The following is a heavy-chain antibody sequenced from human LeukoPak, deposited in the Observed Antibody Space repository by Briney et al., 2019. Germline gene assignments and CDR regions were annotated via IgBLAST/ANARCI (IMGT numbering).Heavy chain of an antibody. V-gene: IGHV3-21*01. CDR2: ISSSSSYI. J-gene: IGHJ4*02. D-gene: IGHD3-3*01. CDR1: GFTFSSYW. Sequence: GGSLRLSCAASGFTFSSYWMSWVRQAPGKGLEWVSSISSSSSYIYYADSVKGRFTISRDNAKNSLYLQMNSLRAEDTAVYYCARDLFGVVQYYFDYWGQGTLVTVSS. CDR3: ARDLFGVVQYYFDY.